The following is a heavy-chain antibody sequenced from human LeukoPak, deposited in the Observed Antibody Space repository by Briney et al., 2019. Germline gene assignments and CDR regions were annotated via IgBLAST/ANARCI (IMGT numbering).Heavy chain of an antibody. CDR2: IMEDGSVQ. J-gene: IGHJ4*02. CDR1: GFTFSDHA. CDR3: AKDRVGGALEF. D-gene: IGHD2-21*01. Sequence: PGGSLRLSCATSGFTFSDHALHWVRQAPGKGLEWVACIMEDGSVQKYVDSVRGRFTISRDNARNSLYFQMNSLRVEDTAVYYCAKDRVGGALEFWGQGTLATVSS. V-gene: IGHV3-7*01.